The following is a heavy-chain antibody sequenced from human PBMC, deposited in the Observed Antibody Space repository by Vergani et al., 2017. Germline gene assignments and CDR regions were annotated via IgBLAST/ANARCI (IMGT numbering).Heavy chain of an antibody. CDR1: GGSISSGSYY. D-gene: IGHD6-6*01. J-gene: IGHJ4*02. V-gene: IGHV4-61*02. CDR2: IYTSGST. Sequence: QVQLQESGPGLVKPSQTLSLTCTVSGGSISSGSYYWSWIRQPAGKGLEWIGRIYTSGSTNYNPSLKSRVTISVDTSKNQFSLKLSSVTAADTAGYYCARVNASPSFDYWGQGTLVTVSS. CDR3: ARVNASPSFDY.